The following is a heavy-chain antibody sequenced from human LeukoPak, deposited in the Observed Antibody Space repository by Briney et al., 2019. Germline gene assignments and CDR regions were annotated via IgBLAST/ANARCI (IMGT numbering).Heavy chain of an antibody. CDR1: GGTFSSYA. J-gene: IGHJ4*02. V-gene: IGHV1-69*05. Sequence: ASVKVSCTASGGTFSSYAISWVRQAPGQGLEWMGRIIPIFGTANYAQKFQGRVTITTDESTSTAYMELSSLRSEDTAVYYCARDEGIAVAGLWGQGTLVTVSS. CDR3: ARDEGIAVAGL. D-gene: IGHD6-19*01. CDR2: IIPIFGTA.